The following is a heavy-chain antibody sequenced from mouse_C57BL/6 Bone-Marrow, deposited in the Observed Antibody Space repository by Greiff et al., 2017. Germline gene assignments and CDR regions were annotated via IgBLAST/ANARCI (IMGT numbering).Heavy chain of an antibody. CDR3: AITVVGAMDY. CDR2: IWTGGGS. Sequence: VKLVESGPGLVAPSQSLSITCTVSGFSLTSYAISWVRQPPGKGLEWLGVIWTGGGSNYNSALKSRLSISKDNSKSQVFLKMNSLQTDDTARYYCAITVVGAMDYWGQGTSVTVSA. CDR1: GFSLTSYA. D-gene: IGHD1-1*01. V-gene: IGHV2-9-1*01. J-gene: IGHJ4*01.